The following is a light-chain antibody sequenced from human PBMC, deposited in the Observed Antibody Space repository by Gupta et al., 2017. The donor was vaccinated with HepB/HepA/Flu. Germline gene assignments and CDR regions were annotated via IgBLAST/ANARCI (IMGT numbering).Light chain of an antibody. Sequence: DIQLTQSPSSVSASVGDRVTITCRASQAISYWLAWYQQKPGKAPKLLIYTISTLESGVPSRFSGSGSGTDFTLTISSLHPEDVGTYICLQASSFPITFGKGTKVEI. CDR2: TIS. J-gene: IGKJ4*01. V-gene: IGKV1-12*01. CDR1: QAISYW. CDR3: LQASSFPIT.